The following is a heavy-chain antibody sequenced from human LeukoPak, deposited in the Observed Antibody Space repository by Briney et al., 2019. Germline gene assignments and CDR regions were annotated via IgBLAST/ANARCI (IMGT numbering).Heavy chain of an antibody. Sequence: ASVKVSCKASGYTFTSYGISWVRQAPGQGLEWMGWISAYNGNTNYAQKLQGRVTMTTDTSTSTAYMELSRLRSDDTAVYYCARAGLRLCSGGSCYSGNDAFDIWGQGTMVTVSS. D-gene: IGHD2-15*01. CDR3: ARAGLRLCSGGSCYSGNDAFDI. CDR2: ISAYNGNT. CDR1: GYTFTSYG. J-gene: IGHJ3*02. V-gene: IGHV1-18*01.